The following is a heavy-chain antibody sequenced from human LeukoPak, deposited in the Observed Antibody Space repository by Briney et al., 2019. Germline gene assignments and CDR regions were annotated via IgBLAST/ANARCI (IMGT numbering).Heavy chain of an antibody. CDR2: ISGSGGST. CDR3: AKVPYDSSGYSTYYFDY. Sequence: GGSLRLSCAASGFTFSSYAMSWVRQAPGKGLECVSAISGSGGSTYYADSVKGRFTISGDNSKNTLYLQMNSLRAEDTAVYYCAKVPYDSSGYSTYYFDYWGQGTLVTVSS. D-gene: IGHD3-22*01. V-gene: IGHV3-23*01. CDR1: GFTFSSYA. J-gene: IGHJ4*02.